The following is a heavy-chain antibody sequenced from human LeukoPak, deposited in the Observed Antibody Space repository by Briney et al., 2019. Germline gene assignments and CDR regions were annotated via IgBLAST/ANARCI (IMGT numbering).Heavy chain of an antibody. CDR3: ARDRLGFRVDV. CDR2: INTSGNT. CDR1: GDSISGSY. V-gene: IGHV4-4*07. Sequence: PSETLSLTCTVSGDSISGSYWTWIRQSAGKGLEWIGRINTSGNTNYNPSLKSRVTMSLDTSKNQSSLNMSSVTVADTAVHYCARDRLGFRVDVWGKGTTVTFSS. D-gene: IGHD3-10*01. J-gene: IGHJ6*04.